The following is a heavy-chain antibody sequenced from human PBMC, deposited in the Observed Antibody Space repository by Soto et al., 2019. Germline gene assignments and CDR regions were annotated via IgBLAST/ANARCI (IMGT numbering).Heavy chain of an antibody. CDR3: ARSVFP. CDR1: GGSSISSGYY. V-gene: IGHV4-31*03. Sequence: PLETLSLTCTVSGGSSISSGYYWGWIRQPPGKGLEWIGNIYYSGSTYYNPSLKSRVTISVDTSKNQFSLKLSSVTAADTAVYYCARSVFPWGQGTLVTVSS. J-gene: IGHJ5*02. CDR2: IYYSGST.